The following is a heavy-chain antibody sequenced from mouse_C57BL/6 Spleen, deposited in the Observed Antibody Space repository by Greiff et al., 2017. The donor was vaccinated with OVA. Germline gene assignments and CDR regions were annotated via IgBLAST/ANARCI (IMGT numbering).Heavy chain of an antibody. Sequence: EVQLQQSGPELVKPGASVKISCKASGYTFTDYYMNWVKQSHGKSLEWIGDINPNNGGTSYNQKFKGKATLTVDKSSSTAYMALRSLTSEDSAVYYCARIYYGYDVDWYFDVWGTGTTVTVSS. J-gene: IGHJ1*03. CDR2: INPNNGGT. V-gene: IGHV1-26*01. D-gene: IGHD2-2*01. CDR1: GYTFTDYY. CDR3: ARIYYGYDVDWYFDV.